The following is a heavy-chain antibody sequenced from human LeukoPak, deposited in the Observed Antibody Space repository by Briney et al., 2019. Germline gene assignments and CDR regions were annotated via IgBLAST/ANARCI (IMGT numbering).Heavy chain of an antibody. CDR1: GFTFSSYW. D-gene: IGHD3-16*01. CDR2: INHNGNVN. CDR3: ARGGGLDV. V-gene: IGHV3-7*03. J-gene: IGHJ6*02. Sequence: GGSLRLSCAASGFTFSSYWMNWARQAPGKGLEWVASINHNGNVNYYVDSVKGRFTISRDNAKNSLYLQMSNLRAEDTAVYFCARGGGLDVWGQGATGTVSS.